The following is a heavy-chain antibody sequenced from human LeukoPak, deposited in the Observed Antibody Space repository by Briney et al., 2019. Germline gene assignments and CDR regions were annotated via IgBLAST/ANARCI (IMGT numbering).Heavy chain of an antibody. V-gene: IGHV3-9*01. J-gene: IGHJ4*02. CDR3: AKDAYSSTAMGRNLDY. D-gene: IGHD5-18*01. Sequence: PGGSLRLSCAASGFTFDDYAMHWVRQAPGKGLEWVSGISWNSGSIVYADSVKGRFTISRDNAKNSLYLQMNSLRAEDTALYYCAKDAYSSTAMGRNLDYWGQGTLVTVSS. CDR2: ISWNSGSI. CDR1: GFTFDDYA.